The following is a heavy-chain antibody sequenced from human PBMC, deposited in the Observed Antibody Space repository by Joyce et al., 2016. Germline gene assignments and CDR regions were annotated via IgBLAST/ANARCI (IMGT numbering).Heavy chain of an antibody. D-gene: IGHD6-19*01. J-gene: IGHJ4*02. CDR3: ARDRKWLGDFVY. Sequence: ELQLVESSGGLVLSGGSLRLSCVASGFTFSSYGMTWVRQAPGKGLEWVSYISSNSTTIFYADSVKGRLIISRDNAKNSLFLQMNSLRAEDTAVYYCARDRKWLGDFVYWGQGTLVTVSS. CDR2: ISSNSTTI. V-gene: IGHV3-48*01. CDR1: GFTFSSYG.